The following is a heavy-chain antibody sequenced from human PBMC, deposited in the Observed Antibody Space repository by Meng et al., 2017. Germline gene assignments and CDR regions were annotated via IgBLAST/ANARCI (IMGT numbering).Heavy chain of an antibody. CDR2: MNPNSGNT. CDR3: ARGVYDSSGYIPFDY. D-gene: IGHD3-22*01. CDR1: GYTFTSYD. Sequence: ASAQVSCKASGYTFTSYDINWVRQATGQGLEWMGWMNPNSGNTGYAQKFQGRVTITRNTSISTAYMELSSLRSEDTAVYYCARGVYDSSGYIPFDYWGQGTLVTVSS. V-gene: IGHV1-8*03. J-gene: IGHJ4*02.